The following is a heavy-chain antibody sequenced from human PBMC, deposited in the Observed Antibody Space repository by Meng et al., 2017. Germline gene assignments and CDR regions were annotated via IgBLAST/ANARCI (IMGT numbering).Heavy chain of an antibody. Sequence: GESLKISCAASGFTFSSYWMSWVRQAPGKGLEWVANIKQDGSEKYYVDSVKGRFTISRDSAKNSLYLQMNSRRAEDTAVYYCARVSYYGSGSYIYYYYGMDVWGQGTMVTVSS. CDR3: ARVSYYGSGSYIYYYYGMDV. V-gene: IGHV3-7*01. CDR2: IKQDGSEK. J-gene: IGHJ6*01. D-gene: IGHD3-10*01. CDR1: GFTFSSYW.